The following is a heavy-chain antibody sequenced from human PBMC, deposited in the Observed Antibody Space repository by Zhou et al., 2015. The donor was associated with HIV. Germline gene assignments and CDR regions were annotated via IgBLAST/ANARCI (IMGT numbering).Heavy chain of an antibody. V-gene: IGHV1-69*06. CDR1: GGTFSSYA. CDR2: IIPIFGTA. J-gene: IGHJ6*02. D-gene: IGHD5-18*01. Sequence: QVQLVQSGAEVKKPGSSVKVSCKASGGTFSSYAISWVRQAPGQGLEWMGGIIPIFGTAIYAQKFQGRVTMTEDTSTDTAYMELSSLRSEDTAVYYCATNSVRPDTAMAMGGYYGMDVWGQGTTVTVSS. CDR3: ATNSVRPDTAMAMGGYYGMDV.